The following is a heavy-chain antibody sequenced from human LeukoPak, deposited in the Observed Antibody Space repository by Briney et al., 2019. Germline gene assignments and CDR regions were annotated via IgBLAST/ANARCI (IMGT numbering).Heavy chain of an antibody. J-gene: IGHJ4*02. CDR1: GGSISTYY. D-gene: IGHD6-19*01. V-gene: IGHV4-59*08. CDR2: IYHSGST. CDR3: ARLKAVAGRDFDY. Sequence: SETLSLTCTVSGGSISTYYWNWIRQPPGKGLEWIGYIYHSGSTNYNPSLKSRVTISVDTSKNQFSLKLSSVTAADTAVYYCARLKAVAGRDFDYWGQGTLVTVSS.